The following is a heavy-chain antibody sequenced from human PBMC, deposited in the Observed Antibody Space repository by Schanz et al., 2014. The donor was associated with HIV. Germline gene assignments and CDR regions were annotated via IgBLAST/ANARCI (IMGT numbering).Heavy chain of an antibody. D-gene: IGHD3-16*01. CDR1: GFTVSSNY. J-gene: IGHJ6*02. V-gene: IGHV3-33*08. CDR3: ARVANWDYYGMDV. CDR2: IWYDGSNK. Sequence: VQLVESGGGLVKPGRSLRLSCAVSGFTVSSNYMRWLRQAPGKGLECVAFIWYDGSNKYYADSVKGRFTISRDNSKNTLYLQMNSLRAEDTAVYYCARVANWDYYGMDVWGRGTTVTVSS.